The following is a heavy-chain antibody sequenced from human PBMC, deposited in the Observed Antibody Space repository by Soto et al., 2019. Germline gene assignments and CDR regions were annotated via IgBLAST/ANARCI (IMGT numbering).Heavy chain of an antibody. D-gene: IGHD3-10*01. CDR2: ISYDGSNK. Sequence: GCSLRLSCAACGSSLNSNGMHWVRQAPGKGLEWVAVISYDGSNKYSADSVKGRFTISRDNFRNTLYLQMNSLRAEDTAVYYCARDRYYYGSGSYYDSYYYYGMDVWGQGTTVTVSS. CDR1: GSSLNSNG. V-gene: IGHV3-30*03. CDR3: ARDRYYYGSGSYYDSYYYYGMDV. J-gene: IGHJ6*02.